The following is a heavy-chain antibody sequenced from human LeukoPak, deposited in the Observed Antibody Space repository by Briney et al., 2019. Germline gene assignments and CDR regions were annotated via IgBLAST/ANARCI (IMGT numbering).Heavy chain of an antibody. CDR1: GGSISSSSYY. D-gene: IGHD4-17*01. V-gene: IGHV4-39*01. CDR2: IYYSGST. J-gene: IGHJ5*02. CDR3: ARNYGDYGVDWFDP. Sequence: PSETLSLTCTVSGGSISSSSYYWGWIRQPPGKGLEWIGSIYYSGSTYYNPSLKSRVTISVDTSKNQFSLKLSSVTAAGTAVYYCARNYGDYGVDWFDPWGQGTLVTVSS.